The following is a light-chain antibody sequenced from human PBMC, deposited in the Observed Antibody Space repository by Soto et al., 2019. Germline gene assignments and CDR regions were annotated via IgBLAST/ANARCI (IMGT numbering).Light chain of an antibody. Sequence: DIVMTQSPDSLAVSLGERATINCKSSQSVLDTSNNKNYLAWYQHKSGQPPKLLFSWASTRESGVPDRLSGRGSGTQFTLTISSLQAEDVAVYYCQQYFTTPTFGQGTKVEIK. CDR1: QSVLDTSNNKNY. J-gene: IGKJ1*01. CDR2: WAS. V-gene: IGKV4-1*01. CDR3: QQYFTTPT.